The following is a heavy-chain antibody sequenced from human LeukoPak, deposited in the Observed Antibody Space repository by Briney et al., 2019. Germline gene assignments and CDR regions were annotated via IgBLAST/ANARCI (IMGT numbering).Heavy chain of an antibody. CDR1: GYTFTSYC. J-gene: IGHJ4*02. D-gene: IGHD3-9*01. CDR3: AREPVLRYFDWLSPLDY. V-gene: IGHV1-2*02. Sequence: ASVKVSCKASGYTFTSYCISWVRQAPGQGLEWMGWINPNSGGTNYAQKFQGRVTMTRDTSISTAYMELSRLRSDDTAVYYCAREPVLRYFDWLSPLDYWGQGTLVTVSS. CDR2: INPNSGGT.